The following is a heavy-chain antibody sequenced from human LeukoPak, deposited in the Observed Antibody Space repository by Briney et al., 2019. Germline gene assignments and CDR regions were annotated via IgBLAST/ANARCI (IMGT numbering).Heavy chain of an antibody. V-gene: IGHV1-2*02. J-gene: IGHJ4*02. CDR1: GYTFTDYY. CDR3: GRKSAARKTSEFDY. Sequence: ASVKVSCKASGYTFTDYYLNWVRQAPGQGLEWMGWIHPNSGGTDYAQKFQGRVTMTRDTSISTAYMELSRLTFDDTAVYYCGRKSAARKTSEFDYWGQGTLVTVSS. D-gene: IGHD6-6*01. CDR2: IHPNSGGT.